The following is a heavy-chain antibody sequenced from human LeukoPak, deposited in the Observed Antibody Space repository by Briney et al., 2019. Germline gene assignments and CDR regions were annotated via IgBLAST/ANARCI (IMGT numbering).Heavy chain of an antibody. Sequence: GGSLRLSCAASGFTFSDYYMSWIRQAPGKGLEWVSYISSSGSTINYADSVKGRFTISRDNAKNSLFLQMNSLRAKDTAVYYCAREVVAIGPYFDYWGQGTLVTVSS. CDR2: ISSSGSTI. J-gene: IGHJ4*02. V-gene: IGHV3-11*01. CDR1: GFTFSDYY. D-gene: IGHD3-22*01. CDR3: AREVVAIGPYFDY.